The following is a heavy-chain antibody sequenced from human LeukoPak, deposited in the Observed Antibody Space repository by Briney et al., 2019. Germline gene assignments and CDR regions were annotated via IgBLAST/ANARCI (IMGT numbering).Heavy chain of an antibody. CDR1: GGSFSGYY. J-gene: IGHJ4*02. D-gene: IGHD6-19*01. Sequence: SETLSLTCAVYGGSFSGYYWSWIRQPPGKGLEWIGEINHSGSTNYNPSLKSRVTISVDTSKNQFSLKLSSVTAADTAVYYCARVKQWLLAIKGYFDYWGQGTLVTVSS. CDR2: INHSGST. V-gene: IGHV4-34*01. CDR3: ARVKQWLLAIKGYFDY.